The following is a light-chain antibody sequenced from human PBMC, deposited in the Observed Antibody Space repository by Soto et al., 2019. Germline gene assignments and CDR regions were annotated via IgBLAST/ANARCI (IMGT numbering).Light chain of an antibody. CDR1: QSISSW. Sequence: DIQMTNSPSTLSASEGDRVTITCRASQSISSWLAWYQQKPGKAPKLLIYDASTLESGVPSRFTGRGSGTEFTLTISSLQPEDFATHYCQQYKSYSRMFGQATKVDIK. V-gene: IGKV1-5*01. CDR2: DAS. CDR3: QQYKSYSRM. J-gene: IGKJ1*01.